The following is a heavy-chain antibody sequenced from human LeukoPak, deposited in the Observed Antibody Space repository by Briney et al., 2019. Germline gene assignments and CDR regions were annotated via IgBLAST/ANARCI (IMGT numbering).Heavy chain of an antibody. V-gene: IGHV3-23*01. CDR3: AKDGGSSGELDY. J-gene: IGHJ4*02. Sequence: PGGSLRLSCAASGFTFSSYAMSWVRQAPGKGLEWVSAISGSGDSTYYADSVKGRFTISRDNSKNTLYLQMNSLRAEDTAVYYCAKDGGSSGELDYWGQGTLVTVSS. CDR1: GFTFSSYA. D-gene: IGHD3-22*01. CDR2: ISGSGDST.